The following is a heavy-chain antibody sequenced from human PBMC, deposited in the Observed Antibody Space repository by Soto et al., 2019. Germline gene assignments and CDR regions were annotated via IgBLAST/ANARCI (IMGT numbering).Heavy chain of an antibody. CDR2: ISAYNGNT. V-gene: IGHV1-18*01. CDR3: ARDTGYYDSSGYHRSLGY. CDR1: GYTFTSYG. D-gene: IGHD3-22*01. J-gene: IGHJ4*02. Sequence: QVQLVQSGAEVKKPGASVKVSCKASGYTFTSYGISWVRQAPGQGLEWMGWISAYNGNTNYAQKLKGRVTMTTDTATSTAYMELRSLRSDDTAVYYCARDTGYYDSSGYHRSLGYWGQGTLVTVSS.